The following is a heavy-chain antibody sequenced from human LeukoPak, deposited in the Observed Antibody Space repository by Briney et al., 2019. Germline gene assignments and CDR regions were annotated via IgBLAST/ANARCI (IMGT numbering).Heavy chain of an antibody. J-gene: IGHJ4*02. CDR2: ISYDGSNK. CDR3: ANTDSSGYQYYFDY. D-gene: IGHD3-22*01. V-gene: IGHV3-30*18. Sequence: RSLRLSCAASGFTFSSYGMHWVRQAPGKGLEWVAVISYDGSNKYYADSVKGRFTISRDNSKNTLYLQMNSLRAEDTAVYYCANTDSSGYQYYFDYWGQGTLVTVSS. CDR1: GFTFSSYG.